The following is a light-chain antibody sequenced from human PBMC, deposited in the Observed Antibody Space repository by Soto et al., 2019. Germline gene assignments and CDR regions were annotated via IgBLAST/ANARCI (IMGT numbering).Light chain of an antibody. CDR1: SSDVGGYNY. V-gene: IGLV2-14*01. Sequence: QSALTQPASVSGSPGQSITISCTGTSSDVGGYNYVSWYQQHPGKAPKLMISEVSNRPSGVSDRFSGSKSGNTASLTISGIQAEDEADYYCSSYTSNNTPVFGGGTQLTVL. CDR3: SSYTSNNTPV. J-gene: IGLJ2*01. CDR2: EVS.